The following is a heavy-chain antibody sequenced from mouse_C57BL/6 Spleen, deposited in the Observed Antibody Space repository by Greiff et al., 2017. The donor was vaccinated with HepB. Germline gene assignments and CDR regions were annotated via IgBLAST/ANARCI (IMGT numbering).Heavy chain of an antibody. Sequence: EVQGVESGGDLVKPGGSLKLSCAASGFTFSSDGMSWVRQTPDKRLEWVATISSGGSFTYYPDSVKGRFTISRDNAKNTLYLQMSSLKSEDTAMYYCASHDYGRGGYYFASWGQGTTLTVSS. D-gene: IGHD1-1*01. V-gene: IGHV5-6*01. CDR1: GFTFSSDG. J-gene: IGHJ2*01. CDR2: ISSGGSFT. CDR3: ASHDYGRGGYYFAS.